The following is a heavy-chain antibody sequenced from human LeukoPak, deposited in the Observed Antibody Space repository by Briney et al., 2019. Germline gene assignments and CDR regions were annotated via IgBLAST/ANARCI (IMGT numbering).Heavy chain of an antibody. CDR1: GYTFTGYY. Sequence: ASVKVSCKASGYTFTGYYIHWVRQALGQGLEWMVWMNPNSGGTDYAQKFQVRVTMTRDTSISTAYMELSRLRSDDTALYYCTRAPSSGPFDYWGQGTLVTVSS. CDR2: MNPNSGGT. J-gene: IGHJ4*02. V-gene: IGHV1-2*02. CDR3: TRAPSSGPFDY. D-gene: IGHD3-22*01.